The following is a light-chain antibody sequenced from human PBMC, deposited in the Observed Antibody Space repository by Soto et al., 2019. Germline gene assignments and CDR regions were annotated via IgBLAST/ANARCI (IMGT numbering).Light chain of an antibody. CDR1: QSVRSSY. CDR2: GAS. J-gene: IGKJ1*01. Sequence: EIVLTQSPGTLSLSPGESATLSCRASQSVRSSYLAWYQQKPGQAPRLLIQGASSRATGIPDRFSGSGSGTDFTLTINRLEPEDFAVYYCQQYGGMWTFGQGTRWIS. V-gene: IGKV3-20*01. CDR3: QQYGGMWT.